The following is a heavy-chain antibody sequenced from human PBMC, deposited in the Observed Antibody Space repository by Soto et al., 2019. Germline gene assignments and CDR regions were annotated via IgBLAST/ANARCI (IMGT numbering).Heavy chain of an antibody. D-gene: IGHD6-19*01. V-gene: IGHV3-23*01. Sequence: PGGSLRLSCAGSGFTLTRSAVSWVRQAPGKGLEWVSGISAGGGGTYYADSVKGRFTISRDISKNTVYLQMNGLRVEDTAEYYCSKDMGQWVETFDYWGHXXXVXXSS. J-gene: IGHJ4*01. CDR2: ISAGGGGT. CDR1: GFTLTRSA. CDR3: SKDMGQWVETFDY.